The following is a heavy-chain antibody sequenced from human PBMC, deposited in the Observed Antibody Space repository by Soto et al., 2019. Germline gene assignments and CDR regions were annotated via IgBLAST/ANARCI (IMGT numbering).Heavy chain of an antibody. D-gene: IGHD3-9*01. CDR1: VFTFSSYG. J-gene: IGHJ6*02. Sequence: PGGSLRLSCASSVFTFSSYGMHCVRHSPGKWLEWVAVIWYDGSNKYYADSVKGRFTISRDNSKNTLYMQMNSLRAEDTAVYYCARDHDYHYDILTGYNTSYGMDVGGHGNTVTV. V-gene: IGHV3-33*01. CDR2: IWYDGSNK. CDR3: ARDHDYHYDILTGYNTSYGMDV.